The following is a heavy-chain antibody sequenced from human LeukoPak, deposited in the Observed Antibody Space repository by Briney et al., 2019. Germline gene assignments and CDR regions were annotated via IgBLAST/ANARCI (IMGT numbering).Heavy chain of an antibody. CDR3: ARDRTIFGVFYGMDV. J-gene: IGHJ6*02. V-gene: IGHV1-8*01. Sequence: ASVKVSCKASGYTFTSYDINWVRQATGQGLEWTGWMNPNSGNTGYAQKFQGRVTMTRNTSISTAYMELSSLRSEDTAVYYCARDRTIFGVFYGMDVWGQGTTVTVSS. CDR2: MNPNSGNT. CDR1: GYTFTSYD. D-gene: IGHD3-3*01.